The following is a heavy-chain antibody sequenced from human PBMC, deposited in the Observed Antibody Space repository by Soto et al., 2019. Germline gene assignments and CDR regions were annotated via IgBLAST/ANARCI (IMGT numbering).Heavy chain of an antibody. D-gene: IGHD3-22*01. CDR3: ARGRGDHYYDSSGYYYYDY. J-gene: IGHJ4*02. CDR2: IYSGGST. CDR1: GFTVSSNY. V-gene: IGHV3-53*01. Sequence: GGSLILSCAASGFTVSSNYMSWVRQAPGKGLEWVSVIYSGGSTYYADSVKGRFTISRDNSKNTLYLQMNSLRAEDTAVYYCARGRGDHYYDSSGYYYYDYWGQGTLVTVSS.